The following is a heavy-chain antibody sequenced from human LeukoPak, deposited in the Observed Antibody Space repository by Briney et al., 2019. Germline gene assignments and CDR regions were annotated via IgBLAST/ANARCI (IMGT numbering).Heavy chain of an antibody. CDR2: ISWNSGSI. Sequence: PGGSLRLSCAASGFTFDDYAMHWVRQAPRPGLKWFSGISWNSGSIGYADSVKRRFTISRDNAKNSLYLQMNSLRAEDTALYYCAKDMGYCSSTSCNDAFDIWGQGTMVTVSS. J-gene: IGHJ3*02. CDR1: GFTFDDYA. CDR3: AKDMGYCSSTSCNDAFDI. V-gene: IGHV3-9*01. D-gene: IGHD2-2*01.